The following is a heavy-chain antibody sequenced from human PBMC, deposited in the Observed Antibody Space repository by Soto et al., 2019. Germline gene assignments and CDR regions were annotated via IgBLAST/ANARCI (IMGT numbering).Heavy chain of an antibody. J-gene: IGHJ6*02. CDR3: ARDWLYCSSTSCTDTFYSYYGMDA. D-gene: IGHD2-2*01. CDR1: GFTFSSYG. Sequence: PGGSLRLSCAASGFTFSSYGMHWVRQAPGKGLEWVAVIWYDGSNKYYADSVKGRFTISRDNSKNTLYLQMNSLRAEDTAVYYCARDWLYCSSTSCTDTFYSYYGMDAWGQGTTVTVSS. V-gene: IGHV3-33*01. CDR2: IWYDGSNK.